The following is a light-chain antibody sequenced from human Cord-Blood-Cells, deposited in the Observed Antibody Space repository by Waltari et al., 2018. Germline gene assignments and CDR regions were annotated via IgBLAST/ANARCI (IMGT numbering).Light chain of an antibody. CDR3: KQYNINARS. V-gene: IGKV1-5*01. CDR1: QSISSW. CDR2: DAS. Sequence: DIQMTQSPSTLSASVGDRVTITCRASQSISSWLAWYQQKPGKAPKLLIYDASSLESGVPSRFGGSGPGTEFTLTISSLHSDDFASYYYKQYNINARSFVQGSKVEI. J-gene: IGKJ1*01.